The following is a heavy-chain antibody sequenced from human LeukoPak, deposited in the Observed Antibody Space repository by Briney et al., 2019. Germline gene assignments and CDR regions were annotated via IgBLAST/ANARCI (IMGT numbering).Heavy chain of an antibody. D-gene: IGHD6-19*01. CDR3: ATLRGGWYRYFDD. CDR2: FDPEDDET. J-gene: IGHJ4*02. V-gene: IGHV1-24*01. CDR1: GYSLTKVS. Sequence: ASVKVSCKVSGYSLTKVSIHWVRQAPGKGLEWMGGFDPEDDETLYPQKFQGRVTMTEDTSTDTAYMELSSLRSDDTVVYFCATLRGGWYRYFDDWGQGTLVTVSA.